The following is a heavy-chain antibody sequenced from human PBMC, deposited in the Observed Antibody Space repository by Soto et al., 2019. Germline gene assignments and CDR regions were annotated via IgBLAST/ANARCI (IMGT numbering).Heavy chain of an antibody. CDR1: GGSFSGYY. D-gene: IGHD6-13*01. V-gene: IGHV4-34*01. CDR2: INHSGST. J-gene: IGHJ5*02. CDR3: ARNLLAAAGTGGWFDP. Sequence: QVQLQQWGAGLLKPSETLSLTCAVYGGSFSGYYWSWIRQPPGKGLEWIGEINHSGSTNYNPSLKSRVTISVGTSKNQFSLKLSSVTAADTAVYYCARNLLAAAGTGGWFDPWGQGTLVTVSS.